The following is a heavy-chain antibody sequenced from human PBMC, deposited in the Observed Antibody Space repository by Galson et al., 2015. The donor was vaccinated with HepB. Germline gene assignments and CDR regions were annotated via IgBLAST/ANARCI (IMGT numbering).Heavy chain of an antibody. J-gene: IGHJ4*02. CDR2: ISAYNGNT. CDR3: ARDLAIGHKGYDGPSDY. CDR1: GYTFTSYG. V-gene: IGHV1-18*04. D-gene: IGHD2-15*01. Sequence: SVKVSCKASGYTFTSYGISWVRQAPGQGLEWMGWISAYNGNTNYAQKLQGRVTMTTDTSTSTAYMELRSLRSDDTAVYYCARDLAIGHKGYDGPSDYWGQGTLVTVSS.